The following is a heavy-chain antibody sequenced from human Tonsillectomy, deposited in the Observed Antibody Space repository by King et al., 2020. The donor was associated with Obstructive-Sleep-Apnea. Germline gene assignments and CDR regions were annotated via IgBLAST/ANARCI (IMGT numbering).Heavy chain of an antibody. V-gene: IGHV3-30*02. Sequence: VQLVESGGGVVQPGGSLRLSCAASGFTFSSYGMHWVRQAPGKGREGVACILYDGSNKYYADSVKGRFTISRDNSKNTLYLQMNSLRAEDTAVYYCAKDFYSEGWFGEFSYGMDVWGQGTTVTVSS. J-gene: IGHJ6*02. D-gene: IGHD3-10*01. CDR1: GFTFSSYG. CDR2: ILYDGSNK. CDR3: AKDFYSEGWFGEFSYGMDV.